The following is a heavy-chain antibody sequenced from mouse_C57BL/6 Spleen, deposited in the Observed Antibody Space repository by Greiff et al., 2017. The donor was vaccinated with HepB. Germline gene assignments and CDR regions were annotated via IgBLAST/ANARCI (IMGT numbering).Heavy chain of an antibody. CDR2: SRNKANDYTT. J-gene: IGHJ2*01. Sequence: EVKLMESGGGLVQSGRSLRLSCATSGFTFSDFYMEWVRQAPGKGLEWIAASRNKANDYTTEYSASVKGRFIVTRDTSQSILYLQMNAVRAEDTSIYYCARDYYGLDYWGQGTTLTVSS. V-gene: IGHV7-1*01. D-gene: IGHD1-1*01. CDR3: ARDYYGLDY. CDR1: GFTFSDFY.